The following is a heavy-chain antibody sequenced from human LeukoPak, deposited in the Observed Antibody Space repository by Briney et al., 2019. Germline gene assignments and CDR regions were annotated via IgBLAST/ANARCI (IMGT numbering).Heavy chain of an antibody. CDR2: IKQDGSDK. CDR3: TRDRGRNTFDY. CDR1: GFSFSTSW. V-gene: IGHV3-7*01. Sequence: GGSLRLSCAASGFSFSTSWMTWVPQAPGKGLEWVASIKQDGSDKYYVDSVRGRFTISKDNAENSVYLQMNSLRAEDTAVYYCTRDRGRNTFDYWGQGALVTVSS. D-gene: IGHD2/OR15-2a*01. J-gene: IGHJ4*02.